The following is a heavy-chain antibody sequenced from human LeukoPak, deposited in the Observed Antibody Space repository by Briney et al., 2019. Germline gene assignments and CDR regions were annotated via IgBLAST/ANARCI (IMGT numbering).Heavy chain of an antibody. CDR1: GFAFDDYA. V-gene: IGHV3-9*01. CDR3: TRPRLGYDYLLDY. D-gene: IGHD5-12*01. J-gene: IGHJ4*02. CDR2: ISWNSGSI. Sequence: GGSLRLSCAASGFAFDDYAMHWVRQAPGKGLEWVSGISWNSGSIGYADSVKGRFTISRDNSKNTLYLQMNSLNTEDTAVYYCTRPRLGYDYLLDYWGQGTLVTVSS.